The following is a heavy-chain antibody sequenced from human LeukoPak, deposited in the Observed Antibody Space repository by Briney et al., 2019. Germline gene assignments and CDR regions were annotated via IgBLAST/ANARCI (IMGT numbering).Heavy chain of an antibody. CDR2: INHSGST. CDR3: ARGGYFDSSGYPNPPDY. CDR1: GGSFGGYY. Sequence: SETLSLTCAVYGGSFGGYYWTWIRQSPGKGPEWIGEINHSGSTNYNPSLKRRVFMSVDTAKNQFSLKLNSVSAADTAVYYCARGGYFDSSGYPNPPDYWGQGTLVTVSS. D-gene: IGHD3-22*01. V-gene: IGHV4-34*01. J-gene: IGHJ4*02.